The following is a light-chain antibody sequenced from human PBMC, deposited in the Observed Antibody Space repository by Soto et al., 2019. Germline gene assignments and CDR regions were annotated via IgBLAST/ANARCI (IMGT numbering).Light chain of an antibody. CDR2: EVS. Sequence: QSALTQPASVSGSPGQSITISCTGTSSDVGAYNYVSWYQQQSGKAPKLMIHEVSNRPSGVSNRFSGSKSGNTASLTISGLQAEDEADYYCSSYTSSSTSYVFGTGTKVTVL. J-gene: IGLJ1*01. CDR3: SSYTSSSTSYV. CDR1: SSDVGAYNY. V-gene: IGLV2-14*01.